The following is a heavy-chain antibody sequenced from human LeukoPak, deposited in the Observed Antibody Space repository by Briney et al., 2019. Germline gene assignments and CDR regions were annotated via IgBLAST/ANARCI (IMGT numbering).Heavy chain of an antibody. D-gene: IGHD3-10*01. CDR3: ARYLPSAVYYYGSGSRYYFDY. CDR2: IYYSGST. Sequence: SETLSLTCTVSGGSISSSSYYWGWIRQPPGKGLEWIGSIYYSGSTYYNPYLKSRVTISVDTSKNQFSLKLSSVTAADTAVYYCARYLPSAVYYYGSGSRYYFDYWGQGTLVTVSS. V-gene: IGHV4-39*01. CDR1: GGSISSSSYY. J-gene: IGHJ4*02.